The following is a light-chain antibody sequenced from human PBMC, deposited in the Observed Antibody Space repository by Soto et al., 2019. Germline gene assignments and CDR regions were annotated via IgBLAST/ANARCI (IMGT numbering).Light chain of an antibody. Sequence: EIALTQSPGTLSLSPGARATLSCRASQSVSSSYLAWYQQKPGKAPRLLIYGASSRATGIPDRFRGSGSGTDFTLTISRLEPDDFSVYYCQQYGSSLLYTFGQGTKLEIK. CDR1: QSVSSSY. V-gene: IGKV3-20*01. CDR3: QQYGSSLLYT. CDR2: GAS. J-gene: IGKJ2*01.